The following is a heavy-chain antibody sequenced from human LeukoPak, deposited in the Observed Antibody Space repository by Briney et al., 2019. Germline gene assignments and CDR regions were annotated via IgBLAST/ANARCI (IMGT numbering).Heavy chain of an antibody. V-gene: IGHV5-51*01. Sequence: GESLKISCKGSGYNFTNYWIGWVRQMPGKGLEWMGIIFPGDSDTRYSPSFQGQVTISADKSISTAYLQWSSLKASDTAMYYCARLPYCGGDCYPNWFDPWGQGTLVTVSS. CDR2: IFPGDSDT. J-gene: IGHJ5*02. CDR3: ARLPYCGGDCYPNWFDP. CDR1: GYNFTNYW. D-gene: IGHD2-21*02.